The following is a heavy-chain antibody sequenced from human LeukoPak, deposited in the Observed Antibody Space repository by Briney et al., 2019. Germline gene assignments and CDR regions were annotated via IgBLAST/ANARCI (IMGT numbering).Heavy chain of an antibody. D-gene: IGHD3-10*01. CDR1: GFTFSSYG. CDR2: ISYDGSNK. J-gene: IGHJ4*02. V-gene: IGHV3-30*03. CDR3: ARDYYGSGSVFDY. Sequence: PGGSLRLSCAASGFTFSSYGMHWVRQAPGKGLEWVAVISYDGSNKYYADSVKGRFTISRDNSKNTLYLQMGSLRAEDMAVYYCARDYYGSGSVFDYWGQGTLVTVSS.